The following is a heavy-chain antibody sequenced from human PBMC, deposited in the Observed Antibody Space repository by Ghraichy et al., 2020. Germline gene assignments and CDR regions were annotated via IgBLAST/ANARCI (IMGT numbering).Heavy chain of an antibody. CDR3: ARPTWSSPSAIRGDPAAFGI. CDR1: GGSFSGYY. Sequence: SETLSLTCAVYGGSFSGYYWSWIRQPPGKGLEWIGEINHSASTNYNPSLKSRVTISVDTSKNQFSLKLSYVTAADTAVYYCARPTWSSPSAIRGDPAAFGIWGQGTMVTVSS. CDR2: INHSAST. J-gene: IGHJ3*02. D-gene: IGHD2-8*02. V-gene: IGHV4-34*01.